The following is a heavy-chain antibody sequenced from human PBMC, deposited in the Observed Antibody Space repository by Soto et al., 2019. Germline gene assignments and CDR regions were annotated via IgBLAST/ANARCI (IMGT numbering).Heavy chain of an antibody. J-gene: IGHJ3*02. CDR1: GFSLSNARMG. D-gene: IGHD3-10*01. CDR2: IFSNDEK. CDR3: ARTSYYYGSGSYFGAFDI. Sequence: SGPTLVNPTETLTLTCTVSGFSLSNARMGVSWIRRAPGKALEWLAHIFSNDEKSYSTSLKSRLTISKDTSKSQVVLTMTNMDPVDTATYYCARTSYYYGSGSYFGAFDIWGQGTMVTVS. V-gene: IGHV2-26*01.